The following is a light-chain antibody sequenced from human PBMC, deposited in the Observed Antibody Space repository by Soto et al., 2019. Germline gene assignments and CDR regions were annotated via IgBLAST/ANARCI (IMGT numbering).Light chain of an antibody. CDR3: QQANSFPIT. J-gene: IGKJ5*01. CDR1: QSTNY. V-gene: IGKV3-15*01. Sequence: EVVLTQSPGTLSLSPGEKASLSCRASQSTNYLTWCQQKPGQAPRLLIYGASTRATGIPARFSGSGSGTDFTLTISSLQPEDFATYYCQQANSFPITFGQGTRLEIK. CDR2: GAS.